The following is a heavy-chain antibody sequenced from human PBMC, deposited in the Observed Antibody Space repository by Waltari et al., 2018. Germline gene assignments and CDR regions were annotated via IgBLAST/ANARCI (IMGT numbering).Heavy chain of an antibody. CDR3: ARQAGSSSWPPFDP. CDR1: GGSISSSSYY. Sequence: QLQLQESGPGLVKPSETLSLTCTVSGGSISSSSYYWGWIRQPPGKGLEWIGRIYYSGSTSYNPSLKSRVTISVDTSKNQFSLKLSSVTAADTAVYYCARQAGSSSWPPFDPWGQGTLVTVSS. CDR2: IYYSGST. V-gene: IGHV4-39*01. J-gene: IGHJ5*02. D-gene: IGHD6-13*01.